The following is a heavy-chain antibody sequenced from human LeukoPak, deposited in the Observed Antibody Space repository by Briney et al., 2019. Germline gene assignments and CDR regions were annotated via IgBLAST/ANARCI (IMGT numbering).Heavy chain of an antibody. CDR1: GFTFSSYA. D-gene: IGHD6-6*01. Sequence: GGSLRLSCAASGFTFSSYAMHWVRQAPGKGLEWVAVISYDGSNKYYADSVKGRFTISRDNSKNTLYLQMNSLRAEDTAVYYCARVYKVRSSSPVNRGPVDYWGQGTLVSVSS. V-gene: IGHV3-30*04. J-gene: IGHJ4*02. CDR3: ARVYKVRSSSPVNRGPVDY. CDR2: ISYDGSNK.